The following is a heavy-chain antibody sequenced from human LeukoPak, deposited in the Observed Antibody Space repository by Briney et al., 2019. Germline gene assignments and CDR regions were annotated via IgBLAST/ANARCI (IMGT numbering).Heavy chain of an antibody. Sequence: SQTLSLTCTVSGGSISSGDYYWSWIRQPPGKGLEWIGYIYYSGSTYYNPSLKSRVTISVDTSKNQFSLKLSSVTAADTAVYYCASSRWLPPAGFDYWGQGTLVTVSS. D-gene: IGHD5-24*01. V-gene: IGHV4-30-4*08. CDR2: IYYSGST. CDR1: GGSISSGDYY. CDR3: ASSRWLPPAGFDY. J-gene: IGHJ4*02.